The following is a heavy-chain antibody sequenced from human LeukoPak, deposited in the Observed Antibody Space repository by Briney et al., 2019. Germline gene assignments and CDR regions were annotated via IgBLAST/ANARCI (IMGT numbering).Heavy chain of an antibody. Sequence: GGSLRLSCAASGFTFGSYGMHWVRQAPGKGLEWVAVIWYDGSNRYYADSVKGRFTISRDNSKNTLYLQMNSLRAEDTAVYYCARDLNYYDSSGYLEDWGQGTLVTVSS. D-gene: IGHD3-22*01. V-gene: IGHV3-33*01. CDR1: GFTFGSYG. CDR2: IWYDGSNR. J-gene: IGHJ4*02. CDR3: ARDLNYYDSSGYLED.